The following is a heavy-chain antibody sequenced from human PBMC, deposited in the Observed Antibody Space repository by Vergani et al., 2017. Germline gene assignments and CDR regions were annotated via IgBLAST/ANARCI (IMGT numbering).Heavy chain of an antibody. CDR1: GGTFSSYA. D-gene: IGHD2-2*01. CDR2: IIPIFGTA. V-gene: IGHV1-69*12. Sequence: QVQLVQSGAEVKKPGSSVKVSCKASGGTFSSYAISWVRQAPGQGLEWMGGIIPIFGTANYAQKFQGRVTITADESTSTAYMELSSLRSEDTAVYYCASISDIVVVPAANYYYYYGMDVWGQGTTVTVSS. CDR3: ASISDIVVVPAANYYYYYGMDV. J-gene: IGHJ6*02.